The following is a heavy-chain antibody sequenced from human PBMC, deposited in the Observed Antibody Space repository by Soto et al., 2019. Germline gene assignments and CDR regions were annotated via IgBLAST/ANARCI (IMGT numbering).Heavy chain of an antibody. CDR1: GGTFSSYT. D-gene: IGHD3-10*01. Sequence: QVQLVQSGAEVKKRGSSVKVSCKASGGTFSSYTISWVRQAPGLGLEWMGRIIPMLGIANYAQKFQGRVTITADKSTSTAYMELSSLRSEDTAVYYCARGAWFGENYGMDVWGQGTTVTVSS. V-gene: IGHV1-69*02. J-gene: IGHJ6*02. CDR3: ARGAWFGENYGMDV. CDR2: IIPMLGIA.